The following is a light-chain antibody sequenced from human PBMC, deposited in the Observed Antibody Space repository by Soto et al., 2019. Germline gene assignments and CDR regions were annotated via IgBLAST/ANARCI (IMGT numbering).Light chain of an antibody. J-gene: IGKJ2*01. CDR1: QSVSSN. CDR3: QQYNNWPQT. CDR2: GAS. V-gene: IGKV3-15*01. Sequence: EIVMTQSPATLSVSPGERATLSCRASQSVSSNLAWYQQKPGQAPRLLLYGASTRATGFPARFSGSGSGTEFTPPISSLQSEDFSVYYCQQYNNWPQTVGQGTKLEIK.